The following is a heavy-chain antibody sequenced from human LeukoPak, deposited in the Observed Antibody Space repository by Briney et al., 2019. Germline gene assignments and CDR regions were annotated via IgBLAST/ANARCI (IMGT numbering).Heavy chain of an antibody. D-gene: IGHD3-10*01. V-gene: IGHV4-59*01. J-gene: IGHJ4*02. CDR3: ARVYAGSGSYYLFDY. CDR1: GGSISSYY. Sequence: SETLSLTCTVSGGSISSYYWSWIRQPRGKGLEWIGYIYYSGSTNYNPSLKSRVTISVDTSKNQFSLKLSSVTAADTAVYYCARVYAGSGSYYLFDYWGQGTLVTVSS. CDR2: IYYSGST.